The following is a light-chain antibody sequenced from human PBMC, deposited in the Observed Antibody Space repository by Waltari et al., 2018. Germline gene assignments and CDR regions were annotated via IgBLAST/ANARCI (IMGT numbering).Light chain of an antibody. J-gene: IGKJ1*01. CDR3: QHNVRLPVT. CDR1: PNVGRS. Sequence: IVLTQSPGPLSLSPGESATLSCRASPNVGRSLVWYQQKPGPAPRLLIYDTSTRATGIPDRFSGSGSGTDFSLTIARLEPEDFAVYYCQHNVRLPVTFGQGTKVEI. V-gene: IGKV3-20*01. CDR2: DTS.